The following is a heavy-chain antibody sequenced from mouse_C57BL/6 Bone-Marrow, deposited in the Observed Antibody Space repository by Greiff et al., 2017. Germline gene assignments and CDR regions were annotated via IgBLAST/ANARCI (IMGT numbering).Heavy chain of an antibody. CDR1: GFTFSDYY. V-gene: IGHV5-12*01. D-gene: IGHD1-1*01. J-gene: IGHJ3*01. CDR3: ARHGTRFYYGSSYGAWFAY. Sequence: EVKLVESGGGLVQPGGSLKLSCAASGFTFSDYYMYWVRQTPEKRLEWVAYISNGGGSTYYPDTVKGRFTISRDNAKNTLSLQMSRLKSEDTAMYYCARHGTRFYYGSSYGAWFAYWGQGTLVTVSA. CDR2: ISNGGGST.